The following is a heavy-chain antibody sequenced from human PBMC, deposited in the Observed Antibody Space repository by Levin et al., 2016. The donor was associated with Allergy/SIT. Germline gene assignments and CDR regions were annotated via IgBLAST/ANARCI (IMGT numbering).Heavy chain of an antibody. CDR3: ARDPVDSWAGMDV. CDR2: IKQDGSEK. D-gene: IGHD3-9*01. J-gene: IGHJ6*02. V-gene: IGHV3-7*05. CDR1: GFTFSSFS. Sequence: GESLKISCAVSGFTFSSFSMSWVRQAPGKGLEWVANIKQDGSEKYYVDSVKGRFTISRDNAKNSLYLQMNSLRAEDTAVYYCARDPVDSWAGMDVWGQGTTVTVSS.